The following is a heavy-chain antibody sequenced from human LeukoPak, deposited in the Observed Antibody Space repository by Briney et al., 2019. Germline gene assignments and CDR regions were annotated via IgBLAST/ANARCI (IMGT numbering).Heavy chain of an antibody. D-gene: IGHD1-26*01. V-gene: IGHV1-46*01. J-gene: IGHJ5*02. CDR3: AGSSHQRNWFDH. CDR2: VHSSGGVI. CDR1: GYTFTSYY. Sequence: ASVTVSCKASGYTFTSYYMNWVRQAPGQGLEWMGIVHSSGGVIRYAQEFQDRVTVTRDTSTSTIYLELSSLRSEDTAVYYCAGSSHQRNWFDHWGQGTLVIVSS.